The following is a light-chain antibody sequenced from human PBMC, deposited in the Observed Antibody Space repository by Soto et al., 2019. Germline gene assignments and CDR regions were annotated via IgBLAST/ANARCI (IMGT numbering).Light chain of an antibody. CDR1: SSDLGGYNY. Sequence: QSALTQPRSMSGSPGQSVTISCAGTSSDLGGYNYVSWYQQHPDKAPKLMIYDVSKRPSGVPDRFSGSKSGNTASLTISGLQAEDEVDYYCCSYAGSYPYVFGTGTKLTVL. J-gene: IGLJ1*01. CDR3: CSYAGSYPYV. CDR2: DVS. V-gene: IGLV2-11*01.